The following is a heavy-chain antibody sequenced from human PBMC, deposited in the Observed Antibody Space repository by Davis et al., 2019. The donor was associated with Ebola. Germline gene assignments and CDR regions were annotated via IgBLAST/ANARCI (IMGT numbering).Heavy chain of an antibody. CDR1: GGTFSSYA. D-gene: IGHD5-18*01. Sequence: SVKVSCKASGGTFSSYAISWVRQAPGQGLEWMGGIIPIFGTANYAQKFQGRVTITADESTSTAYMELSSLRSEDTAVYYCARDPTEELWWSKEGYYYYYGMDVWGQGTTVTVSS. CDR2: IIPIFGTA. J-gene: IGHJ6*02. CDR3: ARDPTEELWWSKEGYYYYYGMDV. V-gene: IGHV1-69*13.